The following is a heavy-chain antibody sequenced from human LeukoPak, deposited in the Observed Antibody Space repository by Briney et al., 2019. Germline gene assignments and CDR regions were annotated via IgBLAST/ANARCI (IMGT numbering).Heavy chain of an antibody. CDR2: INSDGSST. Sequence: GESLKISCAASGFTFSSYWMHWVRQAPGKGLVWVSRINSDGSSTSYADSVKGRFTISRDNAKNTLYLQMNSLRAEDTAVYYCAREYYYDSSGYYAAYNWFDPWGQGTLVTVSS. CDR1: GFTFSSYW. V-gene: IGHV3-74*01. D-gene: IGHD3-22*01. J-gene: IGHJ5*02. CDR3: AREYYYDSSGYYAAYNWFDP.